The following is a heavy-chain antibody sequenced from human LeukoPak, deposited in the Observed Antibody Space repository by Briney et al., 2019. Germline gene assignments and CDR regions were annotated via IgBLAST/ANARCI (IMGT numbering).Heavy chain of an antibody. Sequence: PSETLSLTCTVSGGSISSYYWSWIRQPAGKGLEWIGRIYTSGSTNYNPSLKSRVTMSVDTSKNQSSLKLSSVTAADTAVYYCASTPYSRCSSTSCYTRTGRYWYFDLWGRGTLVTVSS. V-gene: IGHV4-4*07. CDR2: IYTSGST. J-gene: IGHJ2*01. CDR3: ASTPYSRCSSTSCYTRTGRYWYFDL. D-gene: IGHD2-2*02. CDR1: GGSISSYY.